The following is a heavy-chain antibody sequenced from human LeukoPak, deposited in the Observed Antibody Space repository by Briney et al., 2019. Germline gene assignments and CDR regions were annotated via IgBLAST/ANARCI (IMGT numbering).Heavy chain of an antibody. D-gene: IGHD4-17*01. J-gene: IGHJ3*02. Sequence: ASVKVSCKASGYTFTGYYMHWVRQAPGQGLEWMGWINPNSGGTNYAQKFQGRVTMTRDTSISTAYMELSSLRSEDTAVYYCARGLYGDYSDAFDIWGQGTMVTVSS. V-gene: IGHV1-2*02. CDR2: INPNSGGT. CDR3: ARGLYGDYSDAFDI. CDR1: GYTFTGYY.